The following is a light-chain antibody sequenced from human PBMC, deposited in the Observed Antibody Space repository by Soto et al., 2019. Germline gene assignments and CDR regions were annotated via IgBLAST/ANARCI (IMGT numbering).Light chain of an antibody. CDR3: SSYSSSSTLDV. V-gene: IGLV2-14*01. CDR2: EVT. J-gene: IGLJ1*01. Sequence: QSALTQPASVSGSPGQSITISCTGTSSDVGAYGYVAWYQQHPGKAPQLMIYEVTNRPSGISYRFSGSKSGNTASLTISGLQAEDEADYYCSSYSSSSTLDVFGTGTKVTVL. CDR1: SSDVGAYGY.